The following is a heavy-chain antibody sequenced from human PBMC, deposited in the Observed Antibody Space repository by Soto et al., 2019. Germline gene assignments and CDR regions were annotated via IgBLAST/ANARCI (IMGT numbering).Heavy chain of an antibody. D-gene: IGHD3-22*01. CDR3: ARVKYYYDSSGYYYDYYGMDV. Sequence: QVQLVQSGAEVKKPGSSEKDSCKASGGTFSSYASSWMRQAPGQGLECMGGISPIFGTANYAQKFQGRVTITADESTSRAYMELSSLRSEDTAAYHCARVKYYYDSSGYYYDYYGMDVWGQGTTVIVSS. V-gene: IGHV1-69*01. J-gene: IGHJ6*02. CDR2: ISPIFGTA. CDR1: GGTFSSYA.